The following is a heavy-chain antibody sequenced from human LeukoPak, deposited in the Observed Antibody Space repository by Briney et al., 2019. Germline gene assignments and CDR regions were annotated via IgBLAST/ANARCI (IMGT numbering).Heavy chain of an antibody. CDR3: ARSVTGYYPYYFDY. CDR1: GGSISSGGYY. J-gene: IGHJ4*02. D-gene: IGHD3-9*01. Sequence: SETLSLTCTVSGGSISSGGYYWSWIRQHPGKGLEWIGYIYYRGSTYYNPSLKSRVTISVDTSKNQFSLKLSSVTAADTAVYYCARSVTGYYPYYFDYWGQGTLVTVSS. CDR2: IYYRGST. V-gene: IGHV4-31*03.